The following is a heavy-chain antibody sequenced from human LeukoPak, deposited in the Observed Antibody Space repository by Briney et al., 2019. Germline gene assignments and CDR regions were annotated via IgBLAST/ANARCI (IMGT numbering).Heavy chain of an antibody. V-gene: IGHV1-69*13. Sequence: GASVKVSCKASGGTFSSYAICWVRQAPGQGLEWMGGIMTIFGSANYAQNFQGRVTITADESTSTAYMDLSSLRSEDTAVYYCARVNCGGDCYSDRGAFDIWGQGTMVTVS. J-gene: IGHJ3*02. D-gene: IGHD2-21*02. CDR3: ARVNCGGDCYSDRGAFDI. CDR2: IMTIFGSA. CDR1: GGTFSSYA.